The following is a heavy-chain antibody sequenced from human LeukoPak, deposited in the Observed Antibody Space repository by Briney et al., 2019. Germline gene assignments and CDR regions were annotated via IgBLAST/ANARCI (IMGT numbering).Heavy chain of an antibody. V-gene: IGHV3-15*01. Sequence: GGSLRLSCEASGFSVSSNYLSWVRQAPGKGLGSVGRINTEIDGGTTDYAAPADGRFIMSRDHSRNRLHLQVNSLQSEDTGVYYCTTDRWSSSWYDDEYCQYWGQGTRVTVSS. CDR1: GFSVSSNY. J-gene: IGHJ1*01. CDR2: INTEIDGGTT. D-gene: IGHD6-13*01. CDR3: TTDRWSSSWYDDEYCQY.